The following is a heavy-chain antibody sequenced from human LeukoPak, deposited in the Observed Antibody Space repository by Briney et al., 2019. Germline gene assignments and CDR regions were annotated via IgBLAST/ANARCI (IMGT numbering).Heavy chain of an antibody. J-gene: IGHJ1*01. V-gene: IGHV3-30-3*01. CDR2: ISYDGSNK. D-gene: IGHD2-21*02. CDR3: ARDAQIVVVTAEYFQH. CDR1: GFTFSSYA. Sequence: GGSLRLSCAASGFTFSSYAMHWVRQAPGKGLEWVAVISYDGSNKYYADSVKGRFTISRDNSKNTLYLQMNSLRAEDTAVYYCARDAQIVVVTAEYFQHWGQGTLVTVSS.